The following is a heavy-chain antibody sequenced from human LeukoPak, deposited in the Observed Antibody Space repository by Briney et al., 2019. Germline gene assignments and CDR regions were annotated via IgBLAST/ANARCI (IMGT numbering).Heavy chain of an antibody. J-gene: IGHJ4*02. D-gene: IGHD2-2*01. CDR2: ISGSGGGT. CDR1: GFTFSTYA. CDR3: ASRSPASDY. V-gene: IGHV3-23*01. Sequence: GGSLRLSCAASGFTFSTYAMSWVRQAPGKGLEWVSLISGSGGGTYYANSVKGRFTISRDNSKNTLYLQMNSLRADDTAVYYCASRSPASDYWGRGTLVTVSS.